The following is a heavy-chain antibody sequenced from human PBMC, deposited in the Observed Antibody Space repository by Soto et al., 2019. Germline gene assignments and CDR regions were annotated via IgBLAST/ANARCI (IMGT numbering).Heavy chain of an antibody. D-gene: IGHD1-26*01. CDR2: ISGNGAST. CDR1: GFTFSSYA. Sequence: PGGSLRLSCAASGFTFSSYAMSWVRQAPGKGLEWVSAISGNGASTYYADSVKGRFTISRDNAKNSLYLQMNSLRDEDTAVYYCARPGTPSDYYYFMDVWGKGTTVTVSS. CDR3: ARPGTPSDYYYFMDV. V-gene: IGHV3-23*01. J-gene: IGHJ6*03.